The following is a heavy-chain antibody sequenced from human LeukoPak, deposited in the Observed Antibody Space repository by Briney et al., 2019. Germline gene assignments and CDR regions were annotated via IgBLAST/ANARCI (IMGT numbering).Heavy chain of an antibody. CDR2: IYHSGGT. D-gene: IGHD3-22*01. CDR1: GGSISSHY. V-gene: IGHV4-59*11. Sequence: SETLSLTCTVSGGSISSHYWTWIRQPPGKALEWIGYIYHSGGTTYKPSLKSRVTISVDTSDNQVSLRLTSVTAADTAVYYCARVGSYDSSGYYFTDWGQGTPVTVSS. CDR3: ARVGSYDSSGYYFTD. J-gene: IGHJ4*02.